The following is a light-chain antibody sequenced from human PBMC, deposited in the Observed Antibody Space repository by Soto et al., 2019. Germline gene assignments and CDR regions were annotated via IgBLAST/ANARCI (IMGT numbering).Light chain of an antibody. CDR1: QGIRND. J-gene: IGKJ1*01. Sequence: AIQMTQSPSSLSTSVGDRVTITCRASQGIRNDLGWYRQKPGKAPRLLIYTASSLQSGVPSRFSGSGSGTDFTLTISSLQPEDFATYYCLQDYNYPRTFGQGTKVDIK. V-gene: IGKV1-6*01. CDR2: TAS. CDR3: LQDYNYPRT.